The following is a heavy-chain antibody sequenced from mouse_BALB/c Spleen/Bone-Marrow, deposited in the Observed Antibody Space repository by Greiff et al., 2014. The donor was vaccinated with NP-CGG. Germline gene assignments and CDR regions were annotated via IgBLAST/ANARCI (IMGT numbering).Heavy chain of an antibody. Sequence: VQLKQSGAELVKPGASVKLSCTASGFNIKDTYMHWVKQRPEQGLEWIGRIDPANGNTKYDPKFQGKATITADTSSNTAYLQLSSMTSEDAAVYYYAAYYYDSSQFAYWGQGTLVTVSA. D-gene: IGHD1-1*01. CDR1: GFNIKDTY. CDR2: IDPANGNT. V-gene: IGHV14-3*02. J-gene: IGHJ3*01. CDR3: AAYYYDSSQFAY.